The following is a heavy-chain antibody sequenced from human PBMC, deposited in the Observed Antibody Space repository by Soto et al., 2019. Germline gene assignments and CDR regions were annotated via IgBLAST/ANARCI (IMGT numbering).Heavy chain of an antibody. Sequence: PSETLSLTCTVSGGSISSYYWSWIRQPPGKGLEWIGYIYYSGSTNYNPSLKSRVTISVDTSKNQFSLKLSSVTAADTAVYYCERATYYSGSGSFYNPPYYCCGMDVSGQGTTVTVSS. V-gene: IGHV4-59*01. CDR3: ERATYYSGSGSFYNPPYYCCGMDV. CDR1: GGSISSYY. CDR2: IYYSGST. D-gene: IGHD3-10*01. J-gene: IGHJ6*02.